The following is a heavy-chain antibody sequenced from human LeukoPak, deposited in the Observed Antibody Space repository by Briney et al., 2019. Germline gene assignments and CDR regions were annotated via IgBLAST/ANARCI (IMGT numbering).Heavy chain of an antibody. CDR3: ARDSPRGGYEVNWYFDL. Sequence: ASVKVSCKASGYTFTGYYIHWVRQAPGQRLEWMGWINPNSGGTNYAQKFQGRVTRTRVTSISTAYMELSRLRSDDTAVYYCARDSPRGGYEVNWYFDLWGRGTLVTVSS. J-gene: IGHJ2*01. V-gene: IGHV1-2*02. D-gene: IGHD5-12*01. CDR2: INPNSGGT. CDR1: GYTFTGYY.